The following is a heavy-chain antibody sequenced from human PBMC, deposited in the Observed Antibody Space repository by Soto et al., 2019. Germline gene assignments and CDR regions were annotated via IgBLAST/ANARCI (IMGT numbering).Heavy chain of an antibody. J-gene: IGHJ6*02. CDR2: FIPIFGTA. CDR3: TRSHGSSSSIDINSYYYYGMEL. V-gene: IGHV1-69*01. Sequence: QVQLVQSGAEVKKPGSSVKVSCKAPGGTFSSYAISWVRQAPAPGLEWMGGFIPIFGTAKNAQKIEGGIISNFGTAKYAQPFQGRVTITAAEPTTTGYMELRSLRSEDTAVYYCTRSHGSSSSIDINSYYYYGMELWGQATKVTVSS. D-gene: IGHD2-2*01. CDR1: GGTFSSYA.